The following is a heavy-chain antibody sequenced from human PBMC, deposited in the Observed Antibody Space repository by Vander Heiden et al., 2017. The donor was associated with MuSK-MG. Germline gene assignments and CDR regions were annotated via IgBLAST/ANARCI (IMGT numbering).Heavy chain of an antibody. CDR2: IYYRGTT. CDR3: ARGYYDFWSGHRGDAFDI. Sequence: QVQLQESGPGLVKPSETLSLTCTVSGGSISSYYWSWIRQPPGKGLEWIGYIYYRGTTNYNPSLKSLVTISVDTSKNQFSLKLSSVTAADSAVYYCARGYYDFWSGHRGDAFDIWGQGTMVTVSS. V-gene: IGHV4-59*01. D-gene: IGHD3-3*01. J-gene: IGHJ3*02. CDR1: GGSISSYY.